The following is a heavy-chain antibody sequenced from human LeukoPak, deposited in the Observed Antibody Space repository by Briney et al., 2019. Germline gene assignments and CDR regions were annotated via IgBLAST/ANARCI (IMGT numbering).Heavy chain of an antibody. CDR1: GFTFSNYW. CDR2: IKLDGSEK. J-gene: IGHJ4*02. Sequence: GGSLRLSCAASGFTFSNYWMSWVRQAPGKGLEWVANIKLDGSEKYYVDCVKGRFTISRDNAKNSLFLQMNSLRAEDTAVYYCARASGYFHYWGQGTLVTVSS. V-gene: IGHV3-7*05. CDR3: ARASGYFHY.